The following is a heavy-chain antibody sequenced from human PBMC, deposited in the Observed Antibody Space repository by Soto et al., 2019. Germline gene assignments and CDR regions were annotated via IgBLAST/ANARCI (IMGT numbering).Heavy chain of an antibody. J-gene: IGHJ4*02. D-gene: IGHD3-10*01. CDR2: TSTSSTTK. V-gene: IGHV3-48*02. CDR1: GFSFSAYS. CDR3: AGSYSSGNWYFDY. Sequence: GGSLRLSCAASGFSFSAYSMNWVRQAPGKGLEWISYTSTSSTTKYYADSVRGRFSISRDNANDLLYLDMDKLRDEDTGIYYCAGSYSSGNWYFDYWGRGTPVTVSS.